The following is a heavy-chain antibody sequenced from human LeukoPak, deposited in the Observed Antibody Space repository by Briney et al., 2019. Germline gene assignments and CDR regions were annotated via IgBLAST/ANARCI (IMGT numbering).Heavy chain of an antibody. Sequence: ASVKVSCKASGYTFSGYYMHWVRQAPGQGLEWMGWINPNSGGTNYAQKFQGRVTMTRDTSISTAYMELSRLRSDDTAVYYCARVRYRLAETYIDYWGQGTLVTVSS. D-gene: IGHD3-16*01. CDR3: ARVRYRLAETYIDY. V-gene: IGHV1-2*02. J-gene: IGHJ4*02. CDR1: GYTFSGYY. CDR2: INPNSGGT.